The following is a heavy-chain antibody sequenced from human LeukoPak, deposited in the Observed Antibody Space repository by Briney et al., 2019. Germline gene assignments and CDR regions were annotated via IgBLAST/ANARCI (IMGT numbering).Heavy chain of an antibody. CDR1: GYTFTGYY. CDR2: INPNSGGT. V-gene: IGHV1-2*02. J-gene: IGHJ6*03. Sequence: ASVKVSXKASGYTFTGYYMHWVRQAPGQGLEWMGWINPNSGGTNYAQKFQGRVTVTRDTSISTAYMELRRLRSDDTAVYYCARVPEIRAMDVWGKGTTVTVSS. CDR3: ARVPEIRAMDV. D-gene: IGHD3-10*01.